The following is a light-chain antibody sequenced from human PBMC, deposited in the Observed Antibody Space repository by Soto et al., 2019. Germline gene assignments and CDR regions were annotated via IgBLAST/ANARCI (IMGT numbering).Light chain of an antibody. CDR2: DVT. CDR3: SSYLLTSTRI. V-gene: IGLV2-14*01. Sequence: QSALTQPASVSGSPGQSITISCTGTSSDIGGYNYVSWYQQHPGKAPKLIIYDVTNRPSGVSNRFSGSKSGNTASLTISGLQPEDEADYYCSSYLLTSTRIFGSGTEVTVL. CDR1: SSDIGGYNY. J-gene: IGLJ1*01.